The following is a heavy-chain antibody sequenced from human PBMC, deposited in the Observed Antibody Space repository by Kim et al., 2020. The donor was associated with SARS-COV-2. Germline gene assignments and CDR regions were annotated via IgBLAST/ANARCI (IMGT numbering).Heavy chain of an antibody. Sequence: GESLKISCKGSGYSFTSYWIGWVRQMPGKGLEWMGIIYPGDSDTRYSPSFQGQVTISADKSISTAYLQWSSLKASDTAMYYCARQVVGGGWFGSAGPVIDYWGQGTLVTVSS. J-gene: IGHJ4*02. V-gene: IGHV5-51*01. CDR2: IYPGDSDT. CDR1: GYSFTSYW. D-gene: IGHD6-19*01. CDR3: ARQVVGGGWFGSAGPVIDY.